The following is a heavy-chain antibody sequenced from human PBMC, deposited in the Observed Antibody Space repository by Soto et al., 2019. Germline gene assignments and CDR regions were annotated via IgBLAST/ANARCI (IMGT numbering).Heavy chain of an antibody. V-gene: IGHV1-2*02. D-gene: IGHD3-10*01. Sequence: ASVKVSCKASGYTFTGYYMHWVRQAPGQGLEWMGWINPSSGGTNYAQKFQGRVTMTRDTSTSTAYMELSSLRSEDTAVYYCARGEYYYGSGRFDPWGQGTLVTVSS. CDR1: GYTFTGYY. CDR3: ARGEYYYGSGRFDP. CDR2: INPSSGGT. J-gene: IGHJ5*02.